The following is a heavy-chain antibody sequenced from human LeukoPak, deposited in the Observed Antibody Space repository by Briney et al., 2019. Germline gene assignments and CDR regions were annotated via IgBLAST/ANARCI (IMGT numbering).Heavy chain of an antibody. CDR3: ARAGVDIVATIRGDAFDI. CDR1: VYTFTSYY. D-gene: IGHD5-12*01. V-gene: IGHV1-46*01. CDR2: INHSGCST. Sequence: GSSVTVSFKASVYTFTSYYMHWLRQAPAQGLDWMGIINHSGCSTSYAQKFQGRVTMTRDTSTSTLYMELSKLRTEDTAVYYCARAGVDIVATIRGDAFDIWGQGTMVTVSS. J-gene: IGHJ3*02.